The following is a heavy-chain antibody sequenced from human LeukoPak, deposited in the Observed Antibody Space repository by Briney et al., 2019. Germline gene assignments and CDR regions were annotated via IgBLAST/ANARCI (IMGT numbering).Heavy chain of an antibody. CDR3: ARSGSGSYLPPDY. V-gene: IGHV1-69*06. CDR1: GGTFSSYA. J-gene: IGHJ4*02. D-gene: IGHD3-10*01. CDR2: IIPIFGAA. Sequence: ASVKVSCKASGGTFSSYAISWVRQAPGQGLEWMGGIIPIFGAANYAQKFQGRVTITADKSTSTAYMELSSLRSEDTAVYYCARSGSGSYLPPDYWGRGTLVTVSS.